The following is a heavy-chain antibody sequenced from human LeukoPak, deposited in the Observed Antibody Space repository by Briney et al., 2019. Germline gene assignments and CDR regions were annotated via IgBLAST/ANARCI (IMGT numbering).Heavy chain of an antibody. V-gene: IGHV3-66*01. J-gene: IGHJ4*02. Sequence: GGSLRLSCAASGFIVSSNYMSWVRQAPGKGLEWVSIIYSDGTTHYADSVKGRFTISRDNSKNTLYLQMNSLRAEDTAVYYCARGAMVRGVNYFDYWGQGTLVTVSS. CDR2: IYSDGTT. CDR3: ARGAMVRGVNYFDY. D-gene: IGHD3-10*01. CDR1: GFIVSSNY.